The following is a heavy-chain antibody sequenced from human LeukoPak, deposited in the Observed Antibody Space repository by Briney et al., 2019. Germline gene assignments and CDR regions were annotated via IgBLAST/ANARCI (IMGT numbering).Heavy chain of an antibody. CDR1: GYTFTGYY. D-gene: IGHD6-6*01. CDR3: ARERGYSSSSKAFDI. V-gene: IGHV1-2*02. Sequence: ASVTVSCKASGYTFTGYYMHWVRQAPGQGLEWMGWINPNSGGTNYAQKFQGRVTMTRDTSISTAYMELSRLRSDDTAVYYCARERGYSSSSKAFDIWGQGTMVTVS. J-gene: IGHJ3*02. CDR2: INPNSGGT.